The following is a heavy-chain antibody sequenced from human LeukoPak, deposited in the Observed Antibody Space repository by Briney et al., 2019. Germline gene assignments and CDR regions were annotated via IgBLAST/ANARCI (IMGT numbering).Heavy chain of an antibody. CDR2: ISSSSSYI. D-gene: IGHD3-22*01. Sequence: GGSLRLSCAASGFTFSSYSMNWVRQAPGKGLEWVSSISSSSSYIYYADSVKGRFTISRDNAKNSLYLQMNSLRAEDMAVYYCARDFRRHDSSGYYVWGQGTLVTVSS. V-gene: IGHV3-21*01. J-gene: IGHJ4*02. CDR3: ARDFRRHDSSGYYV. CDR1: GFTFSSYS.